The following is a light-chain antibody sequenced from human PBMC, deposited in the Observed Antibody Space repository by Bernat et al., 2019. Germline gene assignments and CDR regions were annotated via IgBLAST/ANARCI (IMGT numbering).Light chain of an antibody. Sequence: QSALTQPRSVSGSPGQSVTISCTGTTSDIGAYDFVSWYQQYPGKAPRFVIYIVNKRPSGVPDRLSGSKSGNPASLTISGLQAEDEADYYCCSFAGGNTWVFGGGTKLSVL. CDR2: IVN. CDR3: CSFAGGNTWV. CDR1: TSDIGAYDF. V-gene: IGLV2-11*01. J-gene: IGLJ3*02.